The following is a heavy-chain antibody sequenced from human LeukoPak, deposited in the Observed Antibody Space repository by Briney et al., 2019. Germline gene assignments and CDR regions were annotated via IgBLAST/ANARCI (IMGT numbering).Heavy chain of an antibody. CDR3: ARDSGEWELPSDY. J-gene: IGHJ4*02. CDR2: INGGNGNT. D-gene: IGHD1-26*01. V-gene: IGHV1-3*01. Sequence: ASVKVSCKTSGYTFTSYGMHWVRQAPGQSLEWMGWINGGNGNTKYSEKFQGRVTIIRDTSASTAYMELSSLRSEDTAVYYCARDSGEWELPSDYWGQGTLVTVSS. CDR1: GYTFTSYG.